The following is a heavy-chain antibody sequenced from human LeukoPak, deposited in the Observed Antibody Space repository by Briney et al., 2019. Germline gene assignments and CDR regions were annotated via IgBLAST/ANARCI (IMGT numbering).Heavy chain of an antibody. CDR1: GSTFNIFW. Sequence: GGSLRLSCAVSGSTFNIFWMHWVRQAPGKGLVWVSRINTDGSRTDYADSVKGRFTISRDNAKNTLFLQMHSLRAEDTAVYYCASPSSGQSFDIWGQGTMVTVSS. J-gene: IGHJ3*02. CDR2: INTDGSRT. CDR3: ASPSSGQSFDI. D-gene: IGHD6-19*01. V-gene: IGHV3-74*01.